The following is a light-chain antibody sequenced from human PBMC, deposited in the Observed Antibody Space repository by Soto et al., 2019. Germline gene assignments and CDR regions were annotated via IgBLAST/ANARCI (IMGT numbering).Light chain of an antibody. CDR3: SSYTSRDTVI. Sequence: SVLPQPASVSGSPGQSITISCSGTSSDVGAYDHVSWYQQYPGKAPKFIIFEISNRPSGISSRLSGSRSGNTASLTISRLQAEDEAYYYCSSYTSRDTVIFGGGTKVTVL. CDR2: EIS. V-gene: IGLV2-14*01. CDR1: SSDVGAYDH. J-gene: IGLJ2*01.